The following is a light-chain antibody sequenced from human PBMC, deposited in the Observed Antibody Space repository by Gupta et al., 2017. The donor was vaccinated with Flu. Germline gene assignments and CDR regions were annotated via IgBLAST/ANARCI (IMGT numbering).Light chain of an antibody. V-gene: IGKV3-20*01. Sequence: EVVLTQSPGTLSLSPGERATLSCRASQSVSSNYLAWYQQQPGQAPRLLIYGAFSRAPGIPDRFSGSESGTDFTLTISRLEPEDSAVYYCQQYGISPRTFGQGTKVEIK. J-gene: IGKJ1*01. CDR2: GAF. CDR1: QSVSSNY. CDR3: QQYGISPRT.